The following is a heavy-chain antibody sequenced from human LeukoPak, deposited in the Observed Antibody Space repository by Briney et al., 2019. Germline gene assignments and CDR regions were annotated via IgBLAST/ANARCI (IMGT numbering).Heavy chain of an antibody. CDR2: IDPSDSYT. CDR1: GYSFTSYW. CDR3: ARGGNGNPWWFDP. J-gene: IGHJ5*02. Sequence: ESLRISCKGSGYSFTSYWISWVRQMPGKGLEWMGRIDPSDSYTNYSPSFQGHVTISADKSISTAYPQWSSLKASDTAMYYCARGGNGNPWWFDPWGQGTLVTVSS. D-gene: IGHD1-14*01. V-gene: IGHV5-10-1*01.